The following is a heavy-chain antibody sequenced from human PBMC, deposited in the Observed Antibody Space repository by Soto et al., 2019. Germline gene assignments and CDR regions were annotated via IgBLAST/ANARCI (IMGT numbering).Heavy chain of an antibody. CDR3: ASADAGTKYYYYYYGMDV. CDR2: ISYDGSNK. D-gene: IGHD6-13*01. J-gene: IGHJ6*02. CDR1: GFTFSSYA. V-gene: IGHV3-30-3*01. Sequence: GGSLRLSCVASGFTFSSYAMHWVRQAPGKGLEWVAVISYDGSNKYYADSVKGRFTISRDNSKNTLYLQMNSLRAEDTAVYYCASADAGTKYYYYYYGMDVWGQGTTVTVSS.